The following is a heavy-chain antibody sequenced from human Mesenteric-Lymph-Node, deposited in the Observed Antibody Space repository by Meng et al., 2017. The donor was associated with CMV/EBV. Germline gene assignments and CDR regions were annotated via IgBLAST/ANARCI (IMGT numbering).Heavy chain of an antibody. CDR2: IDSNDDK. Sequence: SGPTLVKPPQTLTLTCTFSGFSLNTHGMCVSWVRQPPGKALGWLALIDSNDDKYYNTSLKTRLTISRDTSKNQVVLTMTNMDPVDTATYYCGRTSSAHYSGSHDYYHGMDVWGQGTTVTVSS. CDR3: GRTSSAHYSGSHDYYHGMDV. V-gene: IGHV2-70*20. CDR1: GFSLNTHGMC. J-gene: IGHJ6*02. D-gene: IGHD1-26*01.